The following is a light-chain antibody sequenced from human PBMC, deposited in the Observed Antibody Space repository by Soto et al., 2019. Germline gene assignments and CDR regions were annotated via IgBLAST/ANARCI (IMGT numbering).Light chain of an antibody. CDR1: HTISSSY. J-gene: IGKJ4*01. Sequence: EIVLTQSPGTLSLSPGERATLSCRASHTISSSYLAWYQQKPGQAPRLLMYGISRRATGIPDRFSGSGSGTDFTLTITRLEPEDFAVYYCQQRSDWPPTFGGGTKVDIK. CDR2: GIS. CDR3: QQRSDWPPT. V-gene: IGKV3D-20*02.